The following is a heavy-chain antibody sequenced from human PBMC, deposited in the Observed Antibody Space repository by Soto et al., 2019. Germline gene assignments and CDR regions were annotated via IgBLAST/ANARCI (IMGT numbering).Heavy chain of an antibody. J-gene: IGHJ5*02. CDR3: ARELKPDNSGWYFTLS. D-gene: IGHD6-19*01. CDR1: GGSVSSHY. V-gene: IGHV4-4*07. CDR2: IYISGNT. Sequence: PSETLSLTCSVSGGSVSSHYWSWVRQPAGKGLEWIGRIYISGNTKYNPSFKSRVTMSVDTSKNQVSLRLSSVTAADTAVYYYARELKPDNSGWYFTLSWSQGTQVTVSS.